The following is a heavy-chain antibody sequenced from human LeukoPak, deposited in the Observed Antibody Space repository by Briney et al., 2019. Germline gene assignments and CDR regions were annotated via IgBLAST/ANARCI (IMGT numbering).Heavy chain of an antibody. V-gene: IGHV1-69*06. J-gene: IGHJ4*02. CDR1: GGTFSSYA. CDR2: IIPIFGTA. CDR3: ARAFIGSSYFDY. Sequence: SVRVSSTASGGTFSSYAISWVRQAPGQGREWMGGIIPIFGTANYAQKFQGRVTITADKSTSTAYMELSSLRSEDTAVYYCARAFIGSSYFDYWGQGTLVTVSS. D-gene: IGHD6-6*01.